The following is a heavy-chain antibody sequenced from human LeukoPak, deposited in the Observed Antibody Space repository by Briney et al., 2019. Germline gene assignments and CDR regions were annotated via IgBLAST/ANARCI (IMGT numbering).Heavy chain of an antibody. CDR3: AKVPIVVVVAAYFDY. V-gene: IGHV3-23*01. CDR1: GFTFSSYA. D-gene: IGHD2-15*01. Sequence: PGGSLRLSCAASGFTFSSYAMSWVRQAPGKGLEWVSAISGSGGSTYYADSVKGRFTISRDNSKNTLYLQMNSLRAEDTAVYYCAKVPIVVVVAAYFDYWGQGTLVTVSS. CDR2: ISGSGGST. J-gene: IGHJ4*02.